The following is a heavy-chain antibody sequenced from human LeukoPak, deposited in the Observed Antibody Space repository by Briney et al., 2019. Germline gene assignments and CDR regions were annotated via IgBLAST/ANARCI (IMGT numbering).Heavy chain of an antibody. Sequence: GGSLRLSCAASGFTFSSYAMHWVRQAPGKGLEWVAVISYDGSNKYYADSVKGRFTISRDNSKNTLYLQMNSLRAEDTAVYYCARDSRHRIAARPHYYYYGMDVWGQGTTVTVSS. D-gene: IGHD6-6*01. V-gene: IGHV3-30-3*01. CDR1: GFTFSSYA. CDR2: ISYDGSNK. J-gene: IGHJ6*02. CDR3: ARDSRHRIAARPHYYYYGMDV.